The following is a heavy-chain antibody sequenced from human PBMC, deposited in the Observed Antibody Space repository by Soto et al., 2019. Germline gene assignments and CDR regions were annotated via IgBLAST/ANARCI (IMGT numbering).Heavy chain of an antibody. CDR2: ISGTGSRT. J-gene: IGHJ6*02. CDR1: GFSFGDYA. D-gene: IGHD5-18*01. CDR3: ARGGRYTYGYGDYSYGMDV. V-gene: IGHV3-23*01. Sequence: EVQVLESGGGLVQPGGSLRLSCAASGFSFGDYAMSWVRQAPGKGLEWVSGISGTGSRTSYADSVRGRFTIPRDNVNNTLSLQKDSLRAEDTAVYYCARGGRYTYGYGDYSYGMDVWGQGTTVTVSS.